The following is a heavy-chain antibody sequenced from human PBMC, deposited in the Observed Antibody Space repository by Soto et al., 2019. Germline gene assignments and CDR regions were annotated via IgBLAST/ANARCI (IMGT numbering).Heavy chain of an antibody. J-gene: IGHJ4*02. CDR2: IGAGDDTT. D-gene: IGHD3-9*01. CDR3: VLRAGDY. V-gene: IGHV3-23*01. Sequence: EVQLMESGGGVPRPGGSLRLSCATSGFTFSSNSMNWVRQVPGKRLEWVSRIGAGDDTTYYTDSVEGRFTISRDASKGTLYLQMNSLKVEDTAIYFCVLRAGDYWGPGTLVTVSS. CDR1: GFTFSSNS.